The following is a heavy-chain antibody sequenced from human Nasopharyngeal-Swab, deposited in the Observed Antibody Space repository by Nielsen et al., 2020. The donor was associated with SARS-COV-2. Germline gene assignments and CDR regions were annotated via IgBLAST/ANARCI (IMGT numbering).Heavy chain of an antibody. V-gene: IGHV3-74*01. D-gene: IGHD6-13*01. J-gene: IGHJ5*02. CDR1: GFTFSSYW. Sequence: GESLKISCAASGFTFSSYWMHWVRQAPGKGLVWVSRINSDGSSTSYADSVKGRFTISRDNAKNTLYLQMNSLRAEDTAVYYCARDGLVYGSSWYGDNWFDPWGQGTLVTVSS. CDR3: ARDGLVYGSSWYGDNWFDP. CDR2: INSDGSST.